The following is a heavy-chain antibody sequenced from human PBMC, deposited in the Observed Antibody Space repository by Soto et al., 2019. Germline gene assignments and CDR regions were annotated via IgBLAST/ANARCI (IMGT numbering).Heavy chain of an antibody. J-gene: IGHJ4*02. CDR3: VRDSGAKLSSS. Sequence: SETLSLTCTVFGGSIDDYYWSWIRQSPGKGLEWIGHISDRGTTDYNPSLKSRVTISVDRSKKQFSLKVTSVTAADTAVYYCVRDSGAKLSSSWGQGTLVTVSS. V-gene: IGHV4-59*01. CDR1: GGSIDDYY. CDR2: ISDRGTT. D-gene: IGHD6-13*01.